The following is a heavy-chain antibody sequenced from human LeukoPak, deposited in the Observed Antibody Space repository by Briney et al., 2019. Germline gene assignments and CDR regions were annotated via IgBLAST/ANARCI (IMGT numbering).Heavy chain of an antibody. Sequence: SVKVSCKASGGTFSSYAISWVRQAPGQGLEWMGGIIPIFGTANYAQKFQGRVTITADESTSTAYMELSSLRSEDTAVYYCARDRDSYCGGDCYSGYYYYYMDVWGQGTMVTVSS. D-gene: IGHD2-21*01. V-gene: IGHV1-69*01. J-gene: IGHJ6*03. CDR3: ARDRDSYCGGDCYSGYYYYYMDV. CDR1: GGTFSSYA. CDR2: IIPIFGTA.